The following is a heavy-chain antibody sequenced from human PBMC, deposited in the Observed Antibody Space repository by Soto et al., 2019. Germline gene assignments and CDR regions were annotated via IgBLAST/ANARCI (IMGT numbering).Heavy chain of an antibody. D-gene: IGHD3-10*01. Sequence: PGGSLRLSCAASGFTFSIYAMQWVRHAPGKGLEWVAVISYDGSNKYYADSVKGRFTISRDNSKNTLYLQMNSLRAEDTAVYYCARDRVPMVRGVVYGMDVWGQGTTVTAP. CDR2: ISYDGSNK. CDR1: GFTFSIYA. J-gene: IGHJ6*02. V-gene: IGHV3-30-3*01. CDR3: ARDRVPMVRGVVYGMDV.